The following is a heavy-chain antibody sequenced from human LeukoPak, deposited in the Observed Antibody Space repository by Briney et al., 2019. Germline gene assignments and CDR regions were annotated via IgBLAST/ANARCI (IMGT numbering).Heavy chain of an antibody. CDR2: IYYSGST. J-gene: IGHJ4*02. Sequence: PSETLSLTCTVSGDSISSGGYYWSWIRQPPGKGLEWIGHIYYSGSTNYNPSLKSRITISVDTSKNQFSLKLSSVTAADTAVYYCARGSAGWFGELFDYWGQGTLVTVSS. V-gene: IGHV4-61*08. CDR3: ARGSAGWFGELFDY. CDR1: GDSISSGGYY. D-gene: IGHD3-10*01.